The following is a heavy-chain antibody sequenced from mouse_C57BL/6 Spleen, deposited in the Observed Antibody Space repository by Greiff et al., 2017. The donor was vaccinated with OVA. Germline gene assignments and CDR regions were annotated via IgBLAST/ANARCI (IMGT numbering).Heavy chain of an antibody. D-gene: IGHD2-2*01. CDR3: TRYGYDGGAWFAY. Sequence: VQLKESGAELVRPGASVKLSCTASGFNIKDDYMHWVKQRPEQGLEWIGWIDPENGDTEYASKFQGKATITADTSSNTAYLQLSSLTAEDTAVYDCTRYGYDGGAWFAYWGQGTLVTVSA. CDR2: IDPENGDT. CDR1: GFNIKDDY. V-gene: IGHV14-4*01. J-gene: IGHJ3*01.